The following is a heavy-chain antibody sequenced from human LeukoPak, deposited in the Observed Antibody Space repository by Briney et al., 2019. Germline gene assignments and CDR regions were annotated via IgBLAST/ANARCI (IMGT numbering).Heavy chain of an antibody. V-gene: IGHV4-34*01. CDR1: GGSFSGYY. D-gene: IGHD6-13*01. J-gene: IGHJ6*03. CDR2: INHSGST. CDR3: ARGRGYSSSWYLYYYYYMDV. Sequence: SETLSLTCAVYGGSFSGYYWSWIRQPPGKGLEWIGEINHSGSTNHNPSLKSRVTISVDTSKNQCSLKLSSVTAADTAVYYCARGRGYSSSWYLYYYYYMDVWGKGTTVTVSS.